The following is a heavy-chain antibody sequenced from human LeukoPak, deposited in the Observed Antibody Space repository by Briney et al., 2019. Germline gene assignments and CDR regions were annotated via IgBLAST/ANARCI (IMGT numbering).Heavy chain of an antibody. CDR1: GFTFSSYA. D-gene: IGHD2-15*01. Sequence: GGSLRLSCAASGFTFSSYAMTWVRQAPGKGLEWVSAISGSGGSTYYADSVKGRFTISRDNSKNTLYLQLNSLRAEDTALYYCAKDRYCGGGSCYSGFDYWGQGTLVTVSS. CDR3: AKDRYCGGGSCYSGFDY. CDR2: ISGSGGST. J-gene: IGHJ4*02. V-gene: IGHV3-23*01.